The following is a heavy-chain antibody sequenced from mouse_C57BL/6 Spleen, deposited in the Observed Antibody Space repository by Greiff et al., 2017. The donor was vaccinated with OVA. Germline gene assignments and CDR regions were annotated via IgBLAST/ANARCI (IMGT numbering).Heavy chain of an antibody. Sequence: QVQLQQPGAELVKPGASVKLSCKASGYTFTSYWMHWVKQRPGKGLEWIGMIHPNSGSTNYNETFKSKATLTVDKSSSTAYMQLSSLTSEDSAVYYCARDHYGSSDYWGQGTTLTVSS. CDR1: GYTFTSYW. J-gene: IGHJ2*01. CDR2: IHPNSGST. V-gene: IGHV1-64*01. CDR3: ARDHYGSSDY. D-gene: IGHD1-1*01.